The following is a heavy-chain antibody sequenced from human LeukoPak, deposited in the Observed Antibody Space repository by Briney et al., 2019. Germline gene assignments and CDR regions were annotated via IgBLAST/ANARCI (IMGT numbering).Heavy chain of an antibody. CDR3: ARRLGYCSGGSCYRDAFDI. V-gene: IGHV5-51*01. Sequence: GESLKISCKGSGCSFTSYWIGWVRQMPGKGLEWMGIIYPGDSDTRYSPSFQGQVTISADKSISTAYLQWSSLKASDTAMYYCARRLGYCSGGSCYRDAFDIWGQGTMVTVSS. D-gene: IGHD2-15*01. CDR1: GCSFTSYW. J-gene: IGHJ3*02. CDR2: IYPGDSDT.